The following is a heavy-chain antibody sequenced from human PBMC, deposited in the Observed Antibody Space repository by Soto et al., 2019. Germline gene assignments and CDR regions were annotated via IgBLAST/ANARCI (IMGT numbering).Heavy chain of an antibody. D-gene: IGHD2-2*01. V-gene: IGHV1-2*02. CDR1: GYSFTNYY. J-gene: IGHJ5*02. CDR3: ARSDNSTSYPLDL. CDR2: MNPRSGGT. Sequence: ASVKVSCKASGYSFTNYYMHWVRQAPGQGLEWMGWMNPRSGGTKYEQAFQDRVTMTSDASISTAYMEVTSLRDDDTAVYFCARSDNSTSYPLDLWGPGTLVTVSS.